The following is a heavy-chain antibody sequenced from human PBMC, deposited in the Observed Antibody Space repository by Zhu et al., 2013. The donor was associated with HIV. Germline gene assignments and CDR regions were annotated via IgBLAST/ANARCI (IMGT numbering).Heavy chain of an antibody. J-gene: IGHJ6*02. CDR3: ARDRTSSSWDYYYGMDV. CDR1: GYTFTSYY. CDR2: INPSGGST. V-gene: IGHV1-46*01. Sequence: QVQLVQSGAEVKKPGASVKVSCKASGYTFTSYYMHWVRQAPGQGLEWMGIINPSGGSTSYAQKFQGRVTMTRDTSTSTVYMELSSLRSEDTAVYYCARDRTSSSWDYYYGMDVWGQGTTVTVSS. D-gene: IGHD6-13*01.